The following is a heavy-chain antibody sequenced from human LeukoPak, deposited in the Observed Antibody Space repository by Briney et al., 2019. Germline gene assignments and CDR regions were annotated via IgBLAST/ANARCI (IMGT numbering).Heavy chain of an antibody. Sequence: GASVKVSCKASGYTFTDYYMHWVRQAPGQGLEWMGWINPDSGDTNFAQKLQGRVTMTRDTSIDTAHMELSRLRSDDTAVYYCAREDSSGWVYFDYWGQGTLVTVSS. CDR2: INPDSGDT. CDR1: GYTFTDYY. D-gene: IGHD6-19*01. V-gene: IGHV1-2*02. CDR3: AREDSSGWVYFDY. J-gene: IGHJ4*02.